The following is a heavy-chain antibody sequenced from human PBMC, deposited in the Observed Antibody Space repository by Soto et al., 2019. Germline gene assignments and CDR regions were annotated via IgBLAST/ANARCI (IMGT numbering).Heavy chain of an antibody. Sequence: QVQLVQSGAEVKKPGSSVKVSCKASGGTFSSYTISWVRQAPGQGLEWMGRIIPILGIANYAQQFQGRVTITADKSTSTAYMELSSLRSEDTAVYYCARDLARRFDPWGQGTLVTVSS. J-gene: IGHJ5*02. V-gene: IGHV1-69*08. D-gene: IGHD5-12*01. CDR2: IIPILGIA. CDR1: GGTFSSYT. CDR3: ARDLARRFDP.